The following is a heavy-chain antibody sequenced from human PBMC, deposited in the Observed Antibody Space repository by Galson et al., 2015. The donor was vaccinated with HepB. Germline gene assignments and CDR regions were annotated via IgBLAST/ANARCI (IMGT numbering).Heavy chain of an antibody. CDR3: ATLQVWEVVDYRFYMNV. V-gene: IGHV3-15*01. Sequence: SLRLSCAASGFTFNYAWMSWVRQAPGKGLEWVGLIKTESEGGTTAYAAPVKGRFSISRQDSKSTLYLEMSSLKTEDTAVYYCATLQVWEVVDYRFYMNVWGRWTTVTVSS. D-gene: IGHD1-26*01. J-gene: IGHJ6*03. CDR2: IKTESEGGTT. CDR1: GFTFNYAW.